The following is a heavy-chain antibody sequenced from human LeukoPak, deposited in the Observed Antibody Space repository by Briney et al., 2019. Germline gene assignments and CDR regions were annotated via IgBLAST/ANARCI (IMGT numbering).Heavy chain of an antibody. CDR3: ARDGWELVLNDAFDI. D-gene: IGHD1-26*01. CDR1: GFTFSSYW. J-gene: IGHJ3*02. Sequence: GGSLRLSCTASGFTFSSYWMHWVRQAPGKGLVWVSRINSDGSVTSYADSVKGRFTISRDNAKNTLYLQINSLRAEDTAVYYCARDGWELVLNDAFDIWGQGTVVTVSS. V-gene: IGHV3-74*01. CDR2: INSDGSVT.